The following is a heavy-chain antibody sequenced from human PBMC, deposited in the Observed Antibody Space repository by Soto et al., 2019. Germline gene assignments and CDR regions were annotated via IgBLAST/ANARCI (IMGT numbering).Heavy chain of an antibody. J-gene: IGHJ4*02. Sequence: SETLSLTCTVSGGSISSYYWSWIRRPPGKGLEWIGYIYYSGSTNYNPSLKSRVTISVDTSKNQFSLKLSSVTAADTAVYYCARHQYAATYSDYWGQGTLVTVSS. CDR1: GGSISSYY. CDR2: IYYSGST. CDR3: ARHQYAATYSDY. V-gene: IGHV4-59*08. D-gene: IGHD5-12*01.